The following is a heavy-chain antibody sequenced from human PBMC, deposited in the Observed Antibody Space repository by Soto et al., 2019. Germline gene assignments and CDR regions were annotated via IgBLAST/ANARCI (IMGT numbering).Heavy chain of an antibody. CDR1: GFTFDSYA. CDR2: LGGIGATT. Sequence: EVQLLQSEGGLVQPGGSLRLSCAASGFTFDSYAMSWVRQAPGMGPEWVSALGGIGATTHYADSVKCRFTISRDNSKNTVYVQMNSLRVEDTAVYYCAKDAKGASAPYFCDDWGQGTLVIVSS. J-gene: IGHJ4*02. CDR3: AKDAKGASAPYFCDD. D-gene: IGHD6-13*01. V-gene: IGHV3-23*01.